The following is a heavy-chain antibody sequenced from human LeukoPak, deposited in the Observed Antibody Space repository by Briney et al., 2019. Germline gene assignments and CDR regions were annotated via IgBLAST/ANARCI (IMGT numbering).Heavy chain of an antibody. CDR2: ISCNSRYI. J-gene: IGHJ4*02. CDR1: GFPFICDS. Sequence: SPGGALILSCSASGFPFICDSRNWVRWATGKGLERVSSISCNSRYIYYADSVKGRFTIARDNAKNSLYLQMNSLRAEDTAVYYCASAVAVAGTAGRSAQTDYWGQGTLVTVSS. CDR3: ASAVAVAGTAGRSAQTDY. D-gene: IGHD6-19*01. V-gene: IGHV3-21*01.